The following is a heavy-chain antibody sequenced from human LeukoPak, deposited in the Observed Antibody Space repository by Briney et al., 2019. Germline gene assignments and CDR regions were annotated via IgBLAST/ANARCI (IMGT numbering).Heavy chain of an antibody. D-gene: IGHD3-10*01. J-gene: IGHJ6*04. CDR2: ISSSSSYI. CDR3: ARDPGVGEFSWGMDV. V-gene: IGHV3-21*04. CDR1: GFTFSSYS. Sequence: PGGSLRLSCAASGFTFSSYSMNWVRQAPGKGLEWVSSISSSSSYIYYADSVKGRFTISRDNAKNSLYLQMNSLRAEDTAVYYCARDPGVGEFSWGMDVWGKGTTVTVSS.